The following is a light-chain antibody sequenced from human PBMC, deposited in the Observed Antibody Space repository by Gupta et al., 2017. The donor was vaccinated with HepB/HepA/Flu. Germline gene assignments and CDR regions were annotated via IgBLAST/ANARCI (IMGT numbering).Light chain of an antibody. Sequence: XXALXXXXSVXXXPGQXITISCTGTSSDVGGYNYVSWYQQHPGKAPQLMIYDVSSRPSGVSNRFSGSKSGNTASLTISGLQAEDEADYYCCSYTSSSTLVFGGGTKLTVL. J-gene: IGLJ2*01. CDR1: SSDVGGYNY. CDR2: DVS. CDR3: CSYTSSSTLV. V-gene: IGLV2-14*03.